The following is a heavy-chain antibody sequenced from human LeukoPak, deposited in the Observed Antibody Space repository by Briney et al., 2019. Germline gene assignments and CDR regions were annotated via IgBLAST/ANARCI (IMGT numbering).Heavy chain of an antibody. J-gene: IGHJ4*02. V-gene: IGHV4-4*02. CDR1: GGSISSSSSIC. D-gene: IGHD3-22*01. CDR3: ARGYYYDSSGYHLDY. CDR2: IYHNGAT. Sequence: SETLSLTCAVSGGSISSSSSICWTWVRQPPGEGLEWIGEIYHNGATNYNPSLKSRVTISVDTSKNQFSLKLSSVTAADTAVYFCARGYYYDSSGYHLDYWGQGTLVTVSS.